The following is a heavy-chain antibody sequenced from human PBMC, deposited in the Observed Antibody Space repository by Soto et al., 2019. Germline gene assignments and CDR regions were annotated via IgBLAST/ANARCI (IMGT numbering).Heavy chain of an antibody. D-gene: IGHD1-26*01. Sequence: ASVKVSCKASGYTFTGYYMHWVRQALGQGLEWMGWINPNSGGTNYAQKFQGWVTMTRDTSISTAYMELSRLRSDDTAAYYCAVKGGATKGSAFDIWGQGTMVTVSS. CDR1: GYTFTGYY. CDR2: INPNSGGT. V-gene: IGHV1-2*04. J-gene: IGHJ3*02. CDR3: AVKGGATKGSAFDI.